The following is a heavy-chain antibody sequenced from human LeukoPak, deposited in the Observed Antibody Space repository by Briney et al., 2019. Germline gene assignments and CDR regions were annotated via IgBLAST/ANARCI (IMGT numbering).Heavy chain of an antibody. J-gene: IGHJ4*02. Sequence: GGSLRLSCAASGFTFTSYWMNWVRQAPGKGLEWVAGIKQDGSDKYYVDSVKGRFTISRDNAKNSVYLQMNSLRADDTAVYYCARRNLFDYWGQGTPVTVSS. V-gene: IGHV3-7*01. CDR1: GFTFTSYW. CDR2: IKQDGSDK. CDR3: ARRNLFDY.